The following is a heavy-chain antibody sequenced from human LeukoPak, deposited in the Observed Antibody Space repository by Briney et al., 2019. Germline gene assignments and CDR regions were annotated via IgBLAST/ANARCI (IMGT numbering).Heavy chain of an antibody. CDR3: TRAANYGDQIEGY. D-gene: IGHD4-17*01. V-gene: IGHV3-49*03. CDR2: IRSKAYGGTT. Sequence: GGSLRLSCTASGLTFGDYAMSWFRQAPGKGLEWVGFIRSKAYGGTTEYAASVKGRFTISRDDSKSIAYLQMNSLKTEDTAVYYCTRAANYGDQIEGYWGQGTLVTVSS. CDR1: GLTFGDYA. J-gene: IGHJ4*02.